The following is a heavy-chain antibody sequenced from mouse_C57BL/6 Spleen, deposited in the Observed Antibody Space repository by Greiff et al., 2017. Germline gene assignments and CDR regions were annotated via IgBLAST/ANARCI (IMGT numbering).Heavy chain of an antibody. J-gene: IGHJ4*01. CDR3: ARRDCDYSMDY. Sequence: QVQLQQPGAELVRPGSSVKLSCKASGYTFTSHWLDWVKQRPGQGLEWIGNIYPSDSETHYNQKFMDKATLTVDKSSSTAYMQLSSLTSEDSAVYYCARRDCDYSMDYWGQGTSVTVSS. V-gene: IGHV1-61*01. CDR2: IYPSDSET. D-gene: IGHD3-3*01. CDR1: GYTFTSHW.